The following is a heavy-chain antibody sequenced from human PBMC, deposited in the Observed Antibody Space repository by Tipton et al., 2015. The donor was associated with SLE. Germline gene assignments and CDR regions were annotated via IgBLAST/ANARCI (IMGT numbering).Heavy chain of an antibody. CDR3: ARDQGDYDALGAFDI. D-gene: IGHD4-17*01. V-gene: IGHV4-59*11. CDR1: GGSISSHY. Sequence: TLSLTCTVSGGSISSHYWSWVRQPPGKGLEWIGYIYYSGSTNYNPPLKSRVTISVDTSKNQFSLKLSSVTAADTAVYYCARDQGDYDALGAFDIWGQGTMVTVSS. J-gene: IGHJ3*02. CDR2: IYYSGST.